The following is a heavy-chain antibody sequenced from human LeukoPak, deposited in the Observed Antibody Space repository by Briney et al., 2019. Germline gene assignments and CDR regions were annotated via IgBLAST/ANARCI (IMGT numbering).Heavy chain of an antibody. CDR1: GFTFSSYD. J-gene: IGHJ6*02. CDR2: ISSGGSTI. D-gene: IGHD2-8*01. CDR3: ARDRLYLMVYAIEGDGMDV. V-gene: IGHV3-48*03. Sequence: GGSLRLSCAASGFTFSSYDMNWVRQAPGKGLEWVSYISSGGSTIYYADSVKGRFTISRDNAKNSLYLQMNSLRAEDTAVYYCARDRLYLMVYAIEGDGMDVWGQGTTVTVSS.